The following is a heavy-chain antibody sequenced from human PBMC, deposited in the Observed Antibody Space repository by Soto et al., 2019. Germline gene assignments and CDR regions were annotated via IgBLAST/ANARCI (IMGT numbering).Heavy chain of an antibody. V-gene: IGHV3-23*01. J-gene: IGHJ4*02. D-gene: IGHD2-2*01. CDR2: ISGSADSS. Sequence: DVQLLESGGGLVQPGGSLRLSCAASGFTFSSCGMSWVRQAPGKGLEWVSAISGSADSSYYADSVKGRFTISRDNSKNALYLQMSSLGAEDTAVYYCAKEDVVPPAMAGWVVRIHDYWGQGTLVTVSS. CDR1: GFTFSSCG. CDR3: AKEDVVPPAMAGWVVRIHDY.